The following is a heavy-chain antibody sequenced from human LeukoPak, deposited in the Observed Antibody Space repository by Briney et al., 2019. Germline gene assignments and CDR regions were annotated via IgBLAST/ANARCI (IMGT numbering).Heavy chain of an antibody. CDR1: GYTFTGYY. D-gene: IGHD2-15*01. V-gene: IGHV1-2*02. Sequence: GASVKVSCKASGYTFTGYYMHWVRQAPGQGLEWMGWINPNSGGTNYAQKFQGRVTMTRDTSISTAYMELSRLRSDDTAVYYCASSCSGGSCYSHSDYWGQGTLVTVSS. CDR2: INPNSGGT. J-gene: IGHJ4*02. CDR3: ASSCSGGSCYSHSDY.